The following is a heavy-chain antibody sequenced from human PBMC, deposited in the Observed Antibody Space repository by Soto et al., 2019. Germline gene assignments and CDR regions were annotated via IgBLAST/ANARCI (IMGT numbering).Heavy chain of an antibody. V-gene: IGHV1-18*01. J-gene: IGHJ1*01. D-gene: IGHD3-10*01. CDR2: IAVYNNRT. CDR1: GYNFDDYS. Sequence: APVKVYCKTSGYNFDDYSIHWVRQAPGQGHEWVGWIAVYNNRTNYGQNFQGRISMTTDLSTNTVYMELTTLRSDDTAVYYCATGKRSYLIYGENWRQGTLVTVSP. CDR3: ATGKRSYLIYGEN.